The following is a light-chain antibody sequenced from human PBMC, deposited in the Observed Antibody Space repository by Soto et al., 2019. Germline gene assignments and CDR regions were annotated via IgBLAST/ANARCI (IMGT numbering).Light chain of an antibody. CDR3: CSYAGSSTFVV. J-gene: IGLJ2*01. CDR1: SSDVGSYNL. V-gene: IGLV2-23*01. Sequence: QSALTQPASVSGSPGQSITISCTGTSSDVGSYNLVSWYQQHPGKAPKLTIYDGSKRPSGVSNRFSGSKSGNTASLTISGLQAEDEADYYCCSYAGSSTFVVFGGGTKLTVL. CDR2: DGS.